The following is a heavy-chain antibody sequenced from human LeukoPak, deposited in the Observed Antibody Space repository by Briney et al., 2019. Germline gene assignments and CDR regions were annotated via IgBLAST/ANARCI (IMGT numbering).Heavy chain of an antibody. V-gene: IGHV3-21*06. J-gene: IGHJ4*02. Sequence: GGSLRLSCAASGFTFSSSSMNWVRQAPGKGLEFVSSISPSSSYIYYADSVKGRFTISRDDAKNSLFLQMNSLRAEDAAVYYCAREGGYCSGGSCRFFDYWGQGTLVTVSS. D-gene: IGHD2-15*01. CDR1: GFTFSSSS. CDR3: AREGGYCSGGSCRFFDY. CDR2: ISPSSSYI.